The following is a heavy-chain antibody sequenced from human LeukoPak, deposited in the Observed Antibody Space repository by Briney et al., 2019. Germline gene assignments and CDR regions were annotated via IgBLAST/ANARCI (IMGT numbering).Heavy chain of an antibody. J-gene: IGHJ4*02. D-gene: IGHD3-3*01. CDR3: ARAWSGTQYYFDY. CDR2: IYSGGST. CDR1: GFTFSNYA. Sequence: GGSLRLSCAASGFTFSNYAIHWVRQAPGKGLEWVSIIYSGGSTYYADSVKGRFTISRDNSKNTLYLQMNSLRAEDTAVYYCARAWSGTQYYFDYWGQGTLVTVSS. V-gene: IGHV3-66*01.